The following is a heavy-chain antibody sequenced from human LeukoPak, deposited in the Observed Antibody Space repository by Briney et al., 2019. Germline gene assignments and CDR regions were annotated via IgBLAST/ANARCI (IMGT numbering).Heavy chain of an antibody. CDR1: GFTFSSNY. CDR3: AGRLGYCSGGSCYPPHYFDY. Sequence: GGSLRLSCAASGFTFSSNYMSWVRQAPGKGLEWVSVIYSGGSTYYADSVKGRFTISRDNSKNTLYLQMNSLRAEDTAVYYCAGRLGYCSGGSCYPPHYFDYWGQGTLVTVSS. V-gene: IGHV3-53*01. CDR2: IYSGGST. D-gene: IGHD2-15*01. J-gene: IGHJ4*02.